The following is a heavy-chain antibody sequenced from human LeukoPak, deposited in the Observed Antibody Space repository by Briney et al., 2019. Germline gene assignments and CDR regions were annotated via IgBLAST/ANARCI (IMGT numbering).Heavy chain of an antibody. V-gene: IGHV4-4*02. D-gene: IGHD3-22*01. CDR2: INHCEST. J-gene: IGHJ5*02. Sequence: PSETLSLTCAVSGGSFSSNKWWSWVRQPPGKGLEWIGEINHCESTNYNPSLKSRVTISVDTSKNQFSLKLSSVTAADTAVYHCARGKKYYYDSNNWFDPWGQGTLVTVSS. CDR3: ARGKKYYYDSNNWFDP. CDR1: GGSFSSNKW.